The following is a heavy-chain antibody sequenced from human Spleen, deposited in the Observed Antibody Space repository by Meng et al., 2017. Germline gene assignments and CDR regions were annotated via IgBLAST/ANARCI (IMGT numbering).Heavy chain of an antibody. D-gene: IGHD2-2*01. CDR3: AREYGYYFDY. V-gene: IGHV4-34*01. CDR2: INQSGIT. CDR1: GGSFSGHY. J-gene: IGHJ4*02. Sequence: SETLSLTCGVYGGSFSGHYWSWIRQTPGKGLEWIGEINQSGITSYNPSLKTRVTISVDTSKNQFSLKLSSVTAADTAVYYCAREYGYYFDYWGQGTLVTVSS.